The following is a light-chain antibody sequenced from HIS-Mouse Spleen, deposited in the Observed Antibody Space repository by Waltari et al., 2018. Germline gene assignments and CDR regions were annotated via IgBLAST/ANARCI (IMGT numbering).Light chain of an antibody. V-gene: IGLV3-10*01. J-gene: IGLJ2*01. Sequence: SYELTQPPSVSVSPGQTARIPCSGDALPTKYSYWYQPKSGQAPVLVIYEDSKRPSGIPERFSGSSSGTMATLTISGAQVEDEADYYCYSTDSSGNHRVFGGGTKLTVL. CDR1: ALPTKY. CDR3: YSTDSSGNHRV. CDR2: EDS.